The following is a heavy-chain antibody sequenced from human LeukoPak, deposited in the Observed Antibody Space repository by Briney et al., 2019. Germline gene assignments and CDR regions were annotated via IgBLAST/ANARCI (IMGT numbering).Heavy chain of an antibody. V-gene: IGHV4-59*11. CDR3: AGVQSDITMQAVHLSWFDP. Sequence: SETLSLTCAVSGDSISGHYWSWVRQPPGKGLEWIGDIYNSGTSNTNPSLKSRVSISVEASTNQFSLTLSSVTAADTALSYYAGVQSDITMQAVHLSWFDPWGQGTLVTVSS. J-gene: IGHJ5*02. CDR1: GDSISGHY. D-gene: IGHD3-10*01. CDR2: IYNSGTS.